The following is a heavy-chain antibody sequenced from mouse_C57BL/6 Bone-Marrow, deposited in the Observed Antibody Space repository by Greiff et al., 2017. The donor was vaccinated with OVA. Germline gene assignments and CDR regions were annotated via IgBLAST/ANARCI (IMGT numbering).Heavy chain of an antibody. Sequence: QVQLQQPGAELVMPGASVKLSCKASGYTFTSYWMHWVKQRPGQGLEWIGEIDPSDSYTNYNQKFKGKSTLTVDKSSSTAYMQLSSLTSEDSAVYYCARDEYGKDAMDYWGQGTSVTVSS. CDR1: GYTFTSYW. V-gene: IGHV1-69*01. J-gene: IGHJ4*01. D-gene: IGHD2-10*02. CDR2: IDPSDSYT. CDR3: ARDEYGKDAMDY.